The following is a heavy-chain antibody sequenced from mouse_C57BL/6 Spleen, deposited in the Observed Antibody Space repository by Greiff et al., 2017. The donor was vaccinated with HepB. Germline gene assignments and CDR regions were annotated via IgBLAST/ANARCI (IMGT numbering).Heavy chain of an antibody. CDR2: IHPNSGST. D-gene: IGHD2-3*01. CDR3: ARSVDGYYSDY. J-gene: IGHJ2*01. CDR1: GYTFTSYW. Sequence: VQLQQSGAELVKPGASVKLSCKASGYTFTSYWMHWVKQRPGQGLEWIGMIHPNSGSTNYNEKFKSKATLTVDKSSSTAYMQLSSLTSEDSAVYYCARSVDGYYSDYWGQSTTLTVSS. V-gene: IGHV1-64*01.